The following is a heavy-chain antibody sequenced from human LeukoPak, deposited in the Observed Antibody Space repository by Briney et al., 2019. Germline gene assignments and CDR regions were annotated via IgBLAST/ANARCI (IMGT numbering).Heavy chain of an antibody. Sequence: SETLSLTCAVYGGSFSGYYWSWIRQPPGKGLEWIGRIYTSGSTNYNPSLKSRVTMSVDTSKNQFSLKLSSVTAADTAVYYCARGADYYGSGSYSPSYYYYYMDVWGKGTTVTVSS. J-gene: IGHJ6*03. V-gene: IGHV4-59*10. CDR2: IYTSGST. D-gene: IGHD3-10*01. CDR3: ARGADYYGSGSYSPSYYYYYMDV. CDR1: GGSFSGYY.